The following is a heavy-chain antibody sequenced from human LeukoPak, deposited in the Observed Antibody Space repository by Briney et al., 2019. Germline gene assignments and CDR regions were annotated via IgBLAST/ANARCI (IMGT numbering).Heavy chain of an antibody. CDR2: ISDSGSTR. J-gene: IGHJ4*02. V-gene: IGHV3-48*03. CDR1: GFFFTGYE. Sequence: GGSLRLSCVGSGFFFTGYEMNWVRQAPGKGLEWVSFISDSGSTRYYADSVKGRFTISRDNAKNSLYLQMNSLRAEDTAVYYCAKVGTISWYMDYWGQGILVTVSS. D-gene: IGHD6-13*01. CDR3: AKVGTISWYMDY.